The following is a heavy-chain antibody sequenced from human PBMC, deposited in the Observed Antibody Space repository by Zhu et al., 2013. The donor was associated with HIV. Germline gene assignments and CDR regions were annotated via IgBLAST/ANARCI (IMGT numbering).Heavy chain of an antibody. CDR3: ARHGRGAGRYFDS. CDR1: GGSISSSS. Sequence: QVQLQESGPGLVKPSETLSLTCTVSGGSISSSSWSWIRQPPGKGLEWIGYIYYSGSTNYNPPSRVESPYQYTRPGKSSTLKLSSVTAADTAVYYCARHGRGAGRYFDSWGPGNPGHRLL. D-gene: IGHD3-10*01. CDR2: IYYSGST. V-gene: IGHV4-59*08. J-gene: IGHJ4*02.